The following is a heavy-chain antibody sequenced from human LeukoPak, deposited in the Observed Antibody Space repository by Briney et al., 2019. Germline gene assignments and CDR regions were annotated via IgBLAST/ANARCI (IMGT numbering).Heavy chain of an antibody. CDR1: GDMFTSYW. Sequence: GESLKISCKGYGDMFTSYWVAWVRQMPGKGLEWMGIIFPGDSDTRYSPSIQGQVTISVDRSISTAYLQWSSLKASDTAIYYCARRPLHSQNWLAPWGQGTLVTVSS. CDR2: IFPGDSDT. CDR3: ARRPLHSQNWLAP. V-gene: IGHV5-51*01. J-gene: IGHJ5*02.